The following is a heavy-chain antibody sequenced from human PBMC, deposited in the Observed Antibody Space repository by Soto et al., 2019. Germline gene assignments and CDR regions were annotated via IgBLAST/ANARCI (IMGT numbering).Heavy chain of an antibody. CDR2: IYYSGST. CDR3: ASERPAGSRLDP. D-gene: IGHD6-13*01. CDR1: GGSISSGDYY. Sequence: QVQLQESGPGLVKPSQTLSLTCTVSGGSISSGDYYWCWIRQPPVKGLEWIGYIYYSGSTYYNPSLKRRVTISVDSSKTQFSLKLSSVTAADTAVYYCASERPAGSRLDPWGQGTLVTVSS. V-gene: IGHV4-30-4*01. J-gene: IGHJ5*02.